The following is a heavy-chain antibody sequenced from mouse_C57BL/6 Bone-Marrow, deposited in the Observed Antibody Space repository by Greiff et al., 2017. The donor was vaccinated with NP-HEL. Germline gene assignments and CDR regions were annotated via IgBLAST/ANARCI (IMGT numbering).Heavy chain of an antibody. CDR3: ATGNSTYWYFDV. CDR1: GYTFTTYP. V-gene: IGHV1-47*01. CDR2: FHPYNDDT. J-gene: IGHJ1*03. Sequence: VQLQQSGAELVKPGASVKMSCKASGYTFTTYPISWIKQNHGKSLEWIGNFHPYNDDTKYNEKFKGKATLTVDKSTSTIYLELSRLTSDDSAVYYCATGNSTYWYFDVWGTGTTVTVS. D-gene: IGHD2-1*01.